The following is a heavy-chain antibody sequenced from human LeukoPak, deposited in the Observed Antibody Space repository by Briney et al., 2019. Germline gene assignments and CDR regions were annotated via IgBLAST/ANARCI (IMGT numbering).Heavy chain of an antibody. CDR2: IYPGDSDT. D-gene: IGHD3-10*01. V-gene: IGHV5-51*01. Sequence: GESLQISCQGSGYSFTSYWIGWVRQMPGKGLEWMGIIYPGDSDTRYSPSFQGQVTISADKSISTAYLQWSSLKASDTAMYYCAPPGGSYYIGLNYWGQGTLVTVSS. CDR1: GYSFTSYW. J-gene: IGHJ4*02. CDR3: APPGGSYYIGLNY.